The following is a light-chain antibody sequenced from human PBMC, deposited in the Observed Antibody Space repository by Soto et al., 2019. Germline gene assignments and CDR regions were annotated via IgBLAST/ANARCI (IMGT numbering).Light chain of an antibody. J-gene: IGKJ3*01. CDR2: WAS. CDR3: QQYYTTPLT. CDR1: QSVLYSSNNKNY. Sequence: DIVLTQSPDSLAVSLGERATFNYKARQSVLYSSNNKNYLAWYQQKPGQPPKLVIYWASTRESGVPDRFSGSGSGTDFTLTISSLQAEDVAVYYCQQYYTTPLTFGPGTKVDIK. V-gene: IGKV4-1*01.